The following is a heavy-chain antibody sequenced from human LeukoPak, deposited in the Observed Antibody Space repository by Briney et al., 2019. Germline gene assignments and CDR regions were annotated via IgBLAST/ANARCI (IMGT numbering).Heavy chain of an antibody. CDR3: AKEGSHYDSSGYHTPLDY. J-gene: IGHJ4*02. Sequence: GGSLRLSCAASGFTFSSYAMSWVRQAPGKGLEWVSAISGSGGSTYYADSVKGRFTISRDNSKNTLYLQMNSLRAEDTAVYYCAKEGSHYDSSGYHTPLDYWGQGTLVTVSS. V-gene: IGHV3-23*01. D-gene: IGHD3-22*01. CDR1: GFTFSSYA. CDR2: ISGSGGST.